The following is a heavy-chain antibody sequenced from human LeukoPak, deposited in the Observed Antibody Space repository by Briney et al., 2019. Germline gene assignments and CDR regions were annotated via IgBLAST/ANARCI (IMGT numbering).Heavy chain of an antibody. CDR2: INPNSGGT. D-gene: IGHD3-9*01. J-gene: IGHJ4*02. CDR3: AREPTYYDILTGYNFFDY. Sequence: GASVKVSCKSSGYTFTGYYMHWVRQAPGQGLEWMGWINPNSGGTNYAQKFQGRVTMTRDTSISTDYMELIKVRSDDTAVYYCAREPTYYDILTGYNFFDYWGQGTLVTVSS. CDR1: GYTFTGYY. V-gene: IGHV1-2*02.